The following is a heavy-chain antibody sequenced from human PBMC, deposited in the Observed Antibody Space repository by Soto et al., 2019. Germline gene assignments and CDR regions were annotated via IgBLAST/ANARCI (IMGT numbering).Heavy chain of an antibody. CDR2: INHSGST. V-gene: IGHV4-34*01. CDR3: ARGTTYYDFWSGPRYFDY. J-gene: IGHJ4*02. Sequence: SETLSLTCAVYGGSFSGYYWSWIRQPPGKGLEWIGEINHSGSTNYNPSLKSRVTISVDTSKNQFSLKLSSVTAADTAVYYCARGTTYYDFWSGPRYFDYWGQGTLVTVSS. D-gene: IGHD3-3*01. CDR1: GGSFSGYY.